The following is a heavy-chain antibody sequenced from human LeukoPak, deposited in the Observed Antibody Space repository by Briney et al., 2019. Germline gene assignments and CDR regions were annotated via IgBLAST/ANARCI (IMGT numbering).Heavy chain of an antibody. Sequence: GGSLRLSCAASGFPFSTYGMHWVRQAPGKGLEWVAAISNDGNNKFYADSVKGRFTISRDNPKNTMNLQMNSLRAEDTAVYYCAKGGSVIGRSYYFDYWGQGTLVTVSS. V-gene: IGHV3-30*18. J-gene: IGHJ4*02. D-gene: IGHD5/OR15-5a*01. CDR3: AKGGSVIGRSYYFDY. CDR2: ISNDGNNK. CDR1: GFPFSTYG.